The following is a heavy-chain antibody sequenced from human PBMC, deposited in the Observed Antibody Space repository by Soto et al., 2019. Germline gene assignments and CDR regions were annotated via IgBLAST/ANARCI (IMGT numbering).Heavy chain of an antibody. V-gene: IGHV4-31*03. J-gene: IGHJ4*02. CDR2: IYYSGST. CDR3: ARANRMLYATIGH. Sequence: SETLSLTCTVSGGSISSGGYYWSWIRQHPGKGLEWIGYIYYSGSTYYNPSLKSRVTISVDTSKNQFSLKLSSVTAADTAVYYCARANRMLYATIGHWGQGTLVTVSS. CDR1: GGSISSGGYY. D-gene: IGHD2-8*01.